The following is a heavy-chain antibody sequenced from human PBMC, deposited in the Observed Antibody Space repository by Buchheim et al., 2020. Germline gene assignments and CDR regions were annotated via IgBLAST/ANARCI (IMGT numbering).Heavy chain of an antibody. V-gene: IGHV1-2*02. D-gene: IGHD1-1*01. CDR1: GYTFTDYY. CDR2: INPNSGGT. CDR3: ARDRTSGDRWKIFDY. Sequence: QAQLVQSGPDVRKPGASVKVSCKASGYTFTDYYTHWVRQAPGQGLEWMGWINPNSGGTNYAQKFQGRLTMTRDMSISTAYMELSRLRSDDTAVYYCARDRTSGDRWKIFDYWGQGTL. J-gene: IGHJ4*02.